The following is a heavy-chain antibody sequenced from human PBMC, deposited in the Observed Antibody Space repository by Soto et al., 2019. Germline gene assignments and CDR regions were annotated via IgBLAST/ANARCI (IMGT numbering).Heavy chain of an antibody. CDR3: ASGHYGTDV. CDR1: SHR. CDR2: IKEDGCEN. Sequence: SHRISCALQASRKKLAWVANIKEDGCENYYMDSVRGRVTISRDNAENEVYLKRNSLCAEDTAVYYCASGHYGTDVWGQG. J-gene: IGHJ6*02. V-gene: IGHV3-7*03.